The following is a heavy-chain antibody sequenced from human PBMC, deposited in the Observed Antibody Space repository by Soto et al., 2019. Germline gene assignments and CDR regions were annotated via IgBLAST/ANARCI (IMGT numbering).Heavy chain of an antibody. CDR3: ARDGLPDDFRSGGYWFDP. J-gene: IGHJ5*02. D-gene: IGHD3-3*01. V-gene: IGHV3-30-3*01. Sequence: QAYLVESGGGVVQPGRSLRLSCAASGFSFSTFALHWVRQAPGEGLEWVALISHDGRNEKYAESVKGRFTISRDNSKNTVYMHMDSLRLEDTGVYYCARDGLPDDFRSGGYWFDPWGQGTQVTVSS. CDR2: ISHDGRNE. CDR1: GFSFSTFA.